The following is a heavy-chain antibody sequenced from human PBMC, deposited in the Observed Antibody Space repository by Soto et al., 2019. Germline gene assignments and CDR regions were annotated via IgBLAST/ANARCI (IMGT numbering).Heavy chain of an antibody. J-gene: IGHJ6*02. CDR2: IDPSDSYT. CDR3: ARRPGRFGELSLPYYYGMDV. V-gene: IGHV5-10-1*01. D-gene: IGHD3-10*01. Sequence: PGESLKISCKGSGYSFTSYWISWVRQMPGKDLEWMGRIDPSDSYTNYSPSFQGHVTISADKSISTAYLQWSSLKASDTAMYYCARRPGRFGELSLPYYYGMDVWGQGTTVTVSS. CDR1: GYSFTSYW.